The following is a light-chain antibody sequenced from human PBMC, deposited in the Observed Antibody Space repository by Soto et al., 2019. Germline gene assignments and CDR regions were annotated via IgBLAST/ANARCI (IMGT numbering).Light chain of an antibody. V-gene: IGKV3-20*01. Sequence: EIVMTQSPATLSVSPGERVTLSCRASQSVSTNLAWYQQKPGQAPRLLIYDASKRATGIPARFSGSGSGTVFTLTISRLEPEDFAVYYCQQYGSSPPETFGQGTKVDIK. CDR3: QQYGSSPPET. CDR1: QSVSTN. CDR2: DAS. J-gene: IGKJ1*01.